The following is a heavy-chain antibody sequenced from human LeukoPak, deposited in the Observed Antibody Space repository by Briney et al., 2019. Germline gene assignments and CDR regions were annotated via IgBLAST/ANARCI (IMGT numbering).Heavy chain of an antibody. CDR1: GFTFSSYW. J-gene: IGHJ1*01. D-gene: IGHD4-17*01. V-gene: IGHV3-74*01. Sequence: GGSLRLSCAASGFTFSSYWMHWVRQAPGKGLVWVSRINSDGSSTSYADSVKGRFTISRDNAKNTLYLQMNSLRAEDTAVYYCARGGVTTVTAIQHWDQGTLVTVSS. CDR3: ARGGVTTVTAIQH. CDR2: INSDGSST.